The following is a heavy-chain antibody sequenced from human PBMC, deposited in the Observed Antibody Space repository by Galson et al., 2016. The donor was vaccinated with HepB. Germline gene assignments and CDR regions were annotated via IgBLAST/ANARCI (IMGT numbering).Heavy chain of an antibody. D-gene: IGHD5-24*01. CDR1: GGILSNHA. Sequence: SVKVSCKASGGILSNHASSWVRQAPGHGLEWMGGLIPIFGAPIYAQKFQGRVTISADESTSTAYLEVRGLTYEDTALYYCVTTRLPHGYNPHFDYWSQGTLVTVSS. V-gene: IGHV1-69*13. CDR2: LIPIFGAP. J-gene: IGHJ4*02. CDR3: VTTRLPHGYNPHFDY.